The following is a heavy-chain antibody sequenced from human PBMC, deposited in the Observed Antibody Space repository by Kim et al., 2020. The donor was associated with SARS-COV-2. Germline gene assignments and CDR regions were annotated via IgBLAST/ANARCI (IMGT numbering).Heavy chain of an antibody. Sequence: GGSLRLSCAASGFTFSSYGMHWVRQAPGKGLEWVAVIWYDGSNKYYADSVKGRFTISRDNSKNTLYLQMNSLRAEDTAVYYCARDQVVQGRSYYYYMDVWGKGTTVTVSS. J-gene: IGHJ6*03. CDR2: IWYDGSNK. CDR1: GFTFSSYG. V-gene: IGHV3-33*01. D-gene: IGHD3-10*01. CDR3: ARDQVVQGRSYYYYMDV.